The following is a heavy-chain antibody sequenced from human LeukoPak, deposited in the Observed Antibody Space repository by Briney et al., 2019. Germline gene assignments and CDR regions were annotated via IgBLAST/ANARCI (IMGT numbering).Heavy chain of an antibody. CDR3: VEVTPKAFDI. J-gene: IGHJ3*02. D-gene: IGHD4-23*01. CDR1: GYSISSGYY. V-gene: IGHV4-38-2*02. Sequence: TSETLSLTCTVSGYSISSGYYWGWIRQPPGKGLEWIGSIYHSGSTYYNPSLKSRVTISVDTSKNQFSLKLSSVTAADTAVYYCVEVTPKAFDIWGQGTMVTVSS. CDR2: IYHSGST.